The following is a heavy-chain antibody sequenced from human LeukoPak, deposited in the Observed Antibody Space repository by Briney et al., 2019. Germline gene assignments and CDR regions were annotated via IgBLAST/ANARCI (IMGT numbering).Heavy chain of an antibody. CDR3: ASQLERQGATAFDI. J-gene: IGHJ3*02. D-gene: IGHD1-1*01. Sequence: PSETLSLTCAVYGGSFSGYYWSWIRQPPGKGLEWIGEINHSGSTNYNPSLKSRVTISVDTSKNQFSLKLSSVTGADTAVYYCASQLERQGATAFDIWGQGTMVTVSS. CDR1: GGSFSGYY. V-gene: IGHV4-34*01. CDR2: INHSGST.